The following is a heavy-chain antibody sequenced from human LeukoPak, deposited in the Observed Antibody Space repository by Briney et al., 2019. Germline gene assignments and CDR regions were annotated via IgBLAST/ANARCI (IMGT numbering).Heavy chain of an antibody. Sequence: RGSLRLSCVPSGFSFSSYSMNWGRQAPGGGLGWVSSISSSGSNIYYADSVKGRFTISRDNAKNSLYLQMNSLRAEDTAVYYCAKLFIRDRAETSFDYWGQGTLVTVSS. CDR3: AKLFIRDRAETSFDY. D-gene: IGHD5-18*01. J-gene: IGHJ4*02. CDR1: GFSFSSYS. CDR2: ISSSGSNI. V-gene: IGHV3-21*01.